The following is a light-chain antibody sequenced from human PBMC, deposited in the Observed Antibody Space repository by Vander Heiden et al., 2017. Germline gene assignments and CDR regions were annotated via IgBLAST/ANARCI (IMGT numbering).Light chain of an antibody. V-gene: IGKV1-13*02. Sequence: AIQLTQFPSSLPASVLLIVTITCRASQGIRSALAWYQQKPGKAPKPLFYDASRLESGVATRCSSSGARADFTQTISGLEPEDFGNYYSQQFNSCPYTFGQGTKLEIK. CDR3: QQFNSCPYT. J-gene: IGKJ2*01. CDR2: DAS. CDR1: QGIRSA.